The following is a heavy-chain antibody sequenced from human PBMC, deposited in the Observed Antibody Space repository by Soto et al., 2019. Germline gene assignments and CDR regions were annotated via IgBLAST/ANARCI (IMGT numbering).Heavy chain of an antibody. V-gene: IGHV4-59*01. D-gene: IGHD1-26*01. CDR3: ASSVGASDGHIDC. CDR1: GGSISGSY. J-gene: IGHJ4*02. CDR2: VYYTGST. Sequence: SETLSLTCSVSGGSISGSYWSWIRQSPGEGLQWIGYVYYTGSTNYIPSLRSRFSISVDSSKNEFSLRLSSVTSADTAVYFCASSVGASDGHIDCLRQGTQVTVSS.